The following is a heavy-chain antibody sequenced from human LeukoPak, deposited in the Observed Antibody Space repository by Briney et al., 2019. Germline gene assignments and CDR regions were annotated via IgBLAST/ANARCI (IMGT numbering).Heavy chain of an antibody. CDR1: GFTFDNYA. CDR2: ISGIGTYK. J-gene: IGHJ4*02. Sequence: GGSLRLSCTASGFTFDNYAMSWVRQAPGKGLEWVSGISGIGTYKYYADSVTGRFTISRDDSKNTAYLQMNSLRTEDTAVYYCSRLWGDCGGDCYSHDFWGQGTLVTVSS. D-gene: IGHD2-21*02. V-gene: IGHV3-23*01. CDR3: SRLWGDCGGDCYSHDF.